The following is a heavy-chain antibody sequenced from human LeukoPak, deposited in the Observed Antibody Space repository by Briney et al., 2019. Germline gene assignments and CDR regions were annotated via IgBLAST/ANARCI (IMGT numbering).Heavy chain of an antibody. Sequence: GGSLRLSCAASGFTFSSYGMHWVRQAPGKGLEWVAVISYDGSNKYYADSVKGRFTISRDNSKNTLYLQMNSLRAEDTAVYYCATSRSIAAPFGYWGQGTLVTVSS. J-gene: IGHJ4*02. V-gene: IGHV3-30*03. D-gene: IGHD6-6*01. CDR3: ATSRSIAAPFGY. CDR1: GFTFSSYG. CDR2: ISYDGSNK.